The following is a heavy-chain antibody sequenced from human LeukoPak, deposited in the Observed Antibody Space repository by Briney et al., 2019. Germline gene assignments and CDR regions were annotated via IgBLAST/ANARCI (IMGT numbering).Heavy chain of an antibody. CDR2: IYSGGST. J-gene: IGHJ4*02. D-gene: IGHD6-13*01. V-gene: IGHV3-66*01. CDR3: ARYTVGYSGSWTEGGFDY. CDR1: GFTVSSNY. Sequence: PGGSLRLSCAASGFTVSSNYMSWVRQAPGKGLEWVSVIYSGGSTYYADSVKGRFTISRDNSKNTLYLQMNSLRAEDTAVYYCARYTVGYSGSWTEGGFDYWGQGTLVTVSS.